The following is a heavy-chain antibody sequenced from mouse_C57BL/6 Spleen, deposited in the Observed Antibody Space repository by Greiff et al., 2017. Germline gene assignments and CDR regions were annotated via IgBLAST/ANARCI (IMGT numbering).Heavy chain of an antibody. Sequence: EVMLVESGEGLVKPGGSLKLSCAASGFTFSSYAMSWVRQTPEKRLEWVAYISSGGDYIYYADTVKGRFTISRDNARNTLYLQMSSLKSEDTAMYYCTRYYDGNYVGYAMDYWGQGTSVTVSS. CDR2: ISSGGDYI. V-gene: IGHV5-9-1*02. CDR1: GFTFSSYA. J-gene: IGHJ4*01. CDR3: TRYYDGNYVGYAMDY. D-gene: IGHD2-3*01.